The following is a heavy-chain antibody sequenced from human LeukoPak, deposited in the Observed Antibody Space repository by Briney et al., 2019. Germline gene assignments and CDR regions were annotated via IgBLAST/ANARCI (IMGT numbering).Heavy chain of an antibody. V-gene: IGHV4-4*07. CDR1: GASISSYY. CDR2: IYTSGST. J-gene: IGHJ5*02. D-gene: IGHD5-24*01. Sequence: SETLSLTCTVSGASISSYYWTWIRQPAGKGLEWIGRIYTSGSTYYNPSLKSRVTMSVDTSKNQFSLKLSSVTAADTAVYYCARGVEMATIGGYSWFDPWGQGTLVTVSS. CDR3: ARGVEMATIGGYSWFDP.